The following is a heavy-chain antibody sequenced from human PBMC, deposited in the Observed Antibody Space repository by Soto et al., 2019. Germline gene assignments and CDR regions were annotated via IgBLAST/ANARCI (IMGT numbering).Heavy chain of an antibody. Sequence: SETLSLTCTVSGGSISSYYWSWIRQPPGKGLEWIGYIYYSGSTNYNPSLKSRVTISVDTSKNQFSLKLSSVTAADTAVYYCARESIAVAGFSYYYGMDVWGQGTTVTVSS. CDR2: IYYSGST. CDR1: GGSISSYY. V-gene: IGHV4-59*01. J-gene: IGHJ6*02. CDR3: ARESIAVAGFSYYYGMDV. D-gene: IGHD6-19*01.